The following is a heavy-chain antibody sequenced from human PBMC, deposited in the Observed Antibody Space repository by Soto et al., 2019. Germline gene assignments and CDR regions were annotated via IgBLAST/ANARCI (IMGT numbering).Heavy chain of an antibody. CDR3: ARPIQYYYHSSLPGY. D-gene: IGHD3-22*01. Sequence: GASVKVSCKASGYTFTSYGISWVRQAPGQGLEWMGWISAYNGNTNYAQKLQGRVTMTTDTSTSTAYMELRSLRSDDTAVYYCARPIQYYYHSSLPGYWGQGTLVTSPQ. J-gene: IGHJ4*02. CDR1: GYTFTSYG. CDR2: ISAYNGNT. V-gene: IGHV1-18*01.